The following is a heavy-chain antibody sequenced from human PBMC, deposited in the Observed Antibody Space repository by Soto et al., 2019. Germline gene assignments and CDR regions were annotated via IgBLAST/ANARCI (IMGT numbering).Heavy chain of an antibody. CDR3: AREGFNYDSSGHQNYAMDL. V-gene: IGHV3-33*01. D-gene: IGHD3-22*01. CDR2: IWYEGRNE. Sequence: GGSLRLSCEGSGFTFSSHGMHWVRQAPGKGLEWVAVIWYEGRNEYYADAVRGRFTISRDNSKNTLFLQMNSLRAEDTAVYYCAREGFNYDSSGHQNYAMDLWGQGATVTVSS. J-gene: IGHJ6*02. CDR1: GFTFSSHG.